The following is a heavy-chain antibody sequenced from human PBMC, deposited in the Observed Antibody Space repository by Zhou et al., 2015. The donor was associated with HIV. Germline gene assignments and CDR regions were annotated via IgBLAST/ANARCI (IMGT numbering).Heavy chain of an antibody. CDR1: GYTFATYA. J-gene: IGHJ3*01. Sequence: QVQLVQSGAEVKQPGASVKVSCKASGYTFATYAISWVRQAPGQGLEWMGRITPMFQTHNYAEKFRARLNITVDRHTSAAYMELSSLTSEDAAVYYCARSNMNYDYALDLWGQGTKVIVS. V-gene: IGHV1-69*06. CDR2: ITPMFQTH. D-gene: IGHD3-16*01. CDR3: ARSNMNYDYALDL.